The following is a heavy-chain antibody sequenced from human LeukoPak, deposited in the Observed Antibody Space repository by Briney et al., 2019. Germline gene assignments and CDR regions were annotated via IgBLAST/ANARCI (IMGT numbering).Heavy chain of an antibody. J-gene: IGHJ2*01. CDR3: ARGGMTDWYFAL. CDR1: GGSFSGYY. V-gene: IGHV4-34*01. CDR2: INHSGST. Sequence: PSETLSLTCAVYGGSFSGYYWSWIRQPPGKGLEWIGEINHSGSTNYNPSLKSRVTISVDTSKNQFSLKLSSVTAADTAVYYCARGGMTDWYFALWGRGTLVTVSS.